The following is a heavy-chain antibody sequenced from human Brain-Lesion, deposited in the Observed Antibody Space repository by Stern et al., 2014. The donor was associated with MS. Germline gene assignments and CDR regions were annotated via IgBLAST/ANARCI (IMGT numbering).Heavy chain of an antibody. CDR2: INRGSDYI. D-gene: IGHD5-18*01. CDR3: ARVETPLADFYYYYGMDV. J-gene: IGHJ6*02. CDR1: GFPFSSYT. Sequence: EVQLVESGGGLVKPGGSLRLSCAASGFPFSSYTMNWVRPAPGKGLEWVSSINRGSDYIYYADSVKGRFTISRDNAKNSLYLQMNSLRAEDTALYYCARVETPLADFYYYYGMDVWGQGTTVTVSS. V-gene: IGHV3-21*01.